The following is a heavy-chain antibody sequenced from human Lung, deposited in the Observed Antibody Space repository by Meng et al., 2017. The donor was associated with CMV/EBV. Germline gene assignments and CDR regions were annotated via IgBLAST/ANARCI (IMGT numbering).Heavy chain of an antibody. CDR3: ARPDDSSGWYMPFDY. CDR1: GGSISSSSYY. D-gene: IGHD6-19*01. Sequence: SETLSLXXTVSGGSISSSSYYWGWIRQPPGKGLEWIGSIYYSGSTYYNPSLKSRVTISVDTSKNQFSLKLSSVTAADTAVYYCARPDDSSGWYMPFDYWGQGTLVTVSS. V-gene: IGHV4-39*01. CDR2: IYYSGST. J-gene: IGHJ4*02.